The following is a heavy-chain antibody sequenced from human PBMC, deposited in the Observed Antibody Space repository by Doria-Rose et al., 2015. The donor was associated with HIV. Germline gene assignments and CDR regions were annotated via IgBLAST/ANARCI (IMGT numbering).Heavy chain of an antibody. J-gene: IGHJ4*02. V-gene: IGHV4-31*03. CDR1: GASVSSRGYY. CDR2: TYYTGTS. Sequence: QVQLQESGPGLVKPSETLSLTCSVSGASVSSRGYYWNWIRQVPGKGLESLGYTYYTGTSDYSPSPKSRLNMAVDTSKNQFSLKLSFVTVADTAVYYCARMGSYRELDYWGQGALVIVSA. D-gene: IGHD3-3*01. CDR3: ARMGSYRELDY.